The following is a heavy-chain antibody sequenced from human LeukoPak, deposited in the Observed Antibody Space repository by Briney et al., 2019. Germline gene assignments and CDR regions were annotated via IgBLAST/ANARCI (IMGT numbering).Heavy chain of an antibody. CDR1: GYTFTGYY. V-gene: IGHV1-2*02. J-gene: IGHJ5*02. Sequence: ASVKVSCKASGYTFTGYYVHWVRQAPGQGLEWMGWINPYSGDTNYAQKFQGRVTMTRDMSTSTVYMELSSLRSEDTAVYYCAREATVTSNWFDPWGQGTLVTVSS. D-gene: IGHD4-17*01. CDR3: AREATVTSNWFDP. CDR2: INPYSGDT.